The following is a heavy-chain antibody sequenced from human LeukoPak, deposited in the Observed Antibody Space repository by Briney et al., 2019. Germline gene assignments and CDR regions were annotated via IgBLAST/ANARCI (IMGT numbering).Heavy chain of an antibody. D-gene: IGHD5-12*01. J-gene: IGHJ5*02. CDR3: ARQEYSGYDSANWFDP. CDR1: GGSISSGDYY. Sequence: PSQTLSLTCTVSGGSISSGDYYWSWIRQPPGKGLEWIGYIYYSGSTYYNPSLKSRVTISVDTSKNRFSLKLSSVTAADTAVYYCARQEYSGYDSANWFDPWGQGTLVTVSS. V-gene: IGHV4-30-4*01. CDR2: IYYSGST.